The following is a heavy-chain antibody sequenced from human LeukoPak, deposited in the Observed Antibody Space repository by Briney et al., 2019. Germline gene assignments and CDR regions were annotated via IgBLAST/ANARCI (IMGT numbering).Heavy chain of an antibody. D-gene: IGHD4-11*01. CDR3: ARGGLPIYYYYMDV. CDR2: INPNSGGT. Sequence: ASVKVSCKASGYTFTGYYMHWVRQAPGQGLEWMGWINPNSGGTNYAQKFQGRVTMTRDTSISTACMELSRLRSDDTAVYFCARGGLPIYYYYMDVWGKGTTVTVSS. CDR1: GYTFTGYY. V-gene: IGHV1-2*02. J-gene: IGHJ6*03.